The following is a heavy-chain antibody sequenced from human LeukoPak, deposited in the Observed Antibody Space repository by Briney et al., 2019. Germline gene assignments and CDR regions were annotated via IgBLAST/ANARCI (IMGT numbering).Heavy chain of an antibody. D-gene: IGHD3-22*01. Sequence: GGSLRLSCAASGFTFSSYWMHWVRQAPGKGLVWVSRINSDGSSTSYADSVKGRFTISRDSSTNTLFLQMNSLRAEDTAIYYCARDLVVAGLVPWGQGTLVLVSS. J-gene: IGHJ5*02. CDR2: INSDGSST. CDR1: GFTFSSYW. CDR3: ARDLVVAGLVP. V-gene: IGHV3-74*01.